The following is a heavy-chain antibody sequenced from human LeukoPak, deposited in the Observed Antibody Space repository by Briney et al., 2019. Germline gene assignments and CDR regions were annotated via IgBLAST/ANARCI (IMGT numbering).Heavy chain of an antibody. J-gene: IGHJ4*02. CDR1: GFTFSGYA. Sequence: GWSLRLSCAASGFTFSGYAMTWVRQAPGKGLERVSAISGGGGSTYYADSVKGRFTISRDYSENTLYLQMNSLRVEDTAVYYCAKDRPGYTYAEGAFDYWGQGTLVTVSS. CDR3: AKDRPGYTYAEGAFDY. CDR2: ISGGGGST. D-gene: IGHD5-18*01. V-gene: IGHV3-23*01.